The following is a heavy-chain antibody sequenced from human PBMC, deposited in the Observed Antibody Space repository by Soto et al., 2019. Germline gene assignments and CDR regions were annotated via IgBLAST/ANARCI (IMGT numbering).Heavy chain of an antibody. V-gene: IGHV1-69*13. D-gene: IGHD6-13*01. J-gene: IGHJ6*02. CDR2: IIPIFGTA. CDR3: ARDLGIAAALLGDYYYGMDV. CDR1: GGTFSSYA. Sequence: ASVKVSCKASGGTFSSYAISWVRQAPGQGLEWMGGIIPIFGTANYAQKFQGRVTITADESTSTAYMELSSLRSEDTAVYYCARDLGIAAALLGDYYYGMDVWGQGTTVTVSS.